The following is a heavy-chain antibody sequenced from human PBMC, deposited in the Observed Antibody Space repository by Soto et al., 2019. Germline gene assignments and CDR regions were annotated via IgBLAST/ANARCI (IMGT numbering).Heavy chain of an antibody. V-gene: IGHV3-23*01. J-gene: IGHJ3*01. Sequence: GGSLRPSCTASGFTFSTYAMSWVRQAPGEGLEWISSISESGVYTDYADSVKGRFTISRDNSKNTLYVQMTSLRAEDTAVYYCAKETSPNTYYAFDFWGQGTLVTVSS. CDR1: GFTFSTYA. CDR3: AKETSPNTYYAFDF. D-gene: IGHD1-26*01. CDR2: ISESGVYT.